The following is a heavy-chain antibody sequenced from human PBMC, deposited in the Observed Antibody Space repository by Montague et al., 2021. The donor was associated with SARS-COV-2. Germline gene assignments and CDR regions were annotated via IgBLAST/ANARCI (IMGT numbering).Heavy chain of an antibody. CDR2: IYSSGSA. J-gene: IGHJ4*02. V-gene: IGHV4-59*12. Sequence: SETLSLTCTVSGSSITSYYWSWIRQAPGKGLEWIAYIYSSGSASYNPSLRSRLTMSVDKSTNQFSLRLNSVTAADTAVYYCARVFRGQRLAFDFWGQGALVIVSS. CDR1: GSSITSYY. D-gene: IGHD6-25*01. CDR3: ARVFRGQRLAFDF.